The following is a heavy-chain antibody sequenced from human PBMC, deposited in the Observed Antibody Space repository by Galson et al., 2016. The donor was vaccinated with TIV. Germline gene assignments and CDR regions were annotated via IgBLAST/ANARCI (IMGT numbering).Heavy chain of an antibody. CDR2: IIPLFRTT. CDR1: GGTFSSYV. Sequence: SVKVSCKASGGTFSSYVFNWVRLAPGQGLEWMGGIIPLFRTTNYAPKFQGRVTIPADESTNTAYMELNSLKYGGTAVYYCSSARNTAFDTYHQYYGMDVWGQGTTVTVSS. J-gene: IGHJ6*02. CDR3: SSARNTAFDTYHQYYGMDV. V-gene: IGHV1-69*13. D-gene: IGHD5-18*01.